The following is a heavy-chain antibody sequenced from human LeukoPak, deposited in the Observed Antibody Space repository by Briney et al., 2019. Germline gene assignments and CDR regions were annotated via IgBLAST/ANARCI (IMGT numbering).Heavy chain of an antibody. V-gene: IGHV3-53*01. CDR2: IYSGGST. J-gene: IGHJ5*02. CDR1: GFIFSSNY. Sequence: GGSLRLSCAASGFIFSSNYMSWVRQAPGKGLEWVSVIYSGGSTYYADSVKGRFTISRDNSKNTLYLQMNSLRAEDTAVYYCARGSVDGDYLFSWGQGTLVTVSS. D-gene: IGHD4-17*01. CDR3: ARGSVDGDYLFS.